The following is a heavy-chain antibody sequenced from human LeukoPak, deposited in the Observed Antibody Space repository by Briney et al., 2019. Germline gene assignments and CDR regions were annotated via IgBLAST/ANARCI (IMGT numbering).Heavy chain of an antibody. CDR3: AREGLLTGYRHWFDP. CDR1: GGSISSGGYY. J-gene: IGHJ5*02. D-gene: IGHD3-9*01. CDR2: IYYSGST. Sequence: SGTLSLTCTVSGGSISSGGYYWSWVRQHPGKGLEWIGYIYYSGSTYYNPSLKSRVTISVDTSKNQFSLKLSSVTAADTAVYYCAREGLLTGYRHWFDPWGQGTLVTVSS. V-gene: IGHV4-31*03.